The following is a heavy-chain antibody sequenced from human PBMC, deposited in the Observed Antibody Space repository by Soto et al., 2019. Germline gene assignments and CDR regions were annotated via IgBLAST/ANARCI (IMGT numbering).Heavy chain of an antibody. CDR1: GYTFTGYY. V-gene: IGHV1-2*04. J-gene: IGHJ4*02. CDR3: ARGLLLYERYYFDY. D-gene: IGHD3-3*01. CDR2: INPNSGGT. Sequence: ASVKVSCKASGYTFTGYYMHWVRQAPGQGLEWMGWINPNSGGTNYAQKFQGWVTMTRDTSISTAYMELSRLRSDDTAVYYCARGLLLYERYYFDYWGQGTLVTVSS.